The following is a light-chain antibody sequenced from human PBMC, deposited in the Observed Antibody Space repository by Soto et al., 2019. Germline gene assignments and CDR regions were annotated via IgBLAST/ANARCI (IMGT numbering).Light chain of an antibody. Sequence: EIVMTQSPATLSVSPGEGATLSCRASQRVSNNLAWYQQKPGQAPRLLIYGASTRATGIPARFSGSGSGTEFTLTISSLQSEGFAVYYCQQYNIWPPLTFGGGTKVEIK. CDR2: GAS. CDR3: QQYNIWPPLT. CDR1: QRVSNN. V-gene: IGKV3-15*01. J-gene: IGKJ4*01.